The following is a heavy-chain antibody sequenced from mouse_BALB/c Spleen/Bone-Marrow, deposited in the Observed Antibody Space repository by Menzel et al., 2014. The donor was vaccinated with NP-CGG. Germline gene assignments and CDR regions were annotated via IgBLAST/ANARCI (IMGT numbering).Heavy chain of an antibody. Sequence: QVQLQQSGAELARPGASVQMSCKASGSTFTNYTMHWIKQRPGQGLEWIGYINPSSGYTNYNQKFKVKATLTADKSSSTAYMQLSSLTSEASAVYYCARGHYGSSYSAVDYWGQRTSVTVS. CDR1: GSTFTNYT. D-gene: IGHD1-1*01. CDR3: ARGHYGSSYSAVDY. V-gene: IGHV1-4*01. J-gene: IGHJ4*01. CDR2: INPSSGYT.